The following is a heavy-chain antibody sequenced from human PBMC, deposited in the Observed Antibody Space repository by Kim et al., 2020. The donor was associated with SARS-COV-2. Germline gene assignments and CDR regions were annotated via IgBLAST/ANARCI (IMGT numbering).Heavy chain of an antibody. Sequence: GGSLRLSCAASGFAFSSYWIHWVRQAPGKGLVWVSRINSDGSSTSYADSVKGRFTISRDNAKNTLYLQMSSLRAEDTAVYYCARAGRAPGAFDYWGQGTLVTVSS. D-gene: IGHD3-10*01. V-gene: IGHV3-74*01. J-gene: IGHJ4*02. CDR2: INSDGSST. CDR3: ARAGRAPGAFDY. CDR1: GFAFSSYW.